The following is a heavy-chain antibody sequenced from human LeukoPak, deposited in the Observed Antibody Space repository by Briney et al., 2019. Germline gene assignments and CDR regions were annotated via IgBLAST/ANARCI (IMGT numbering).Heavy chain of an antibody. Sequence: PGRSLTLSCAASEFTFTTYGMHWVRQAPGKGLEWVAFIYYDGSNIYYADYVKGRFTISRDISKNTLYLQMDSLRAEDTAIYHRARDWKTNSFDYWGQGTLVTVSS. J-gene: IGHJ4*02. V-gene: IGHV3-33*01. D-gene: IGHD1-1*01. CDR1: EFTFTTYG. CDR2: IYYDGSNI. CDR3: ARDWKTNSFDY.